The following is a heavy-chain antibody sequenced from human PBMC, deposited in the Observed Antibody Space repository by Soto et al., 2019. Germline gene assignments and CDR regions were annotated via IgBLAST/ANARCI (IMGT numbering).Heavy chain of an antibody. J-gene: IGHJ4*02. CDR1: GFSLSTSGVG. CDR3: AHLRGYSSGDY. V-gene: IGHV2-5*02. CDR2: IYWDDDK. D-gene: IGHD5-18*01. Sequence: QITLKESGPTLVKPTQTLTLTCTFSGFSLSTSGVGVGWIRQPPGKALEWLALIYWDDDKRYSPSLKSRLAXTXXTDKNQVVLTMTNMDPVDTDTYYCAHLRGYSSGDYWGQGTLVTVSS.